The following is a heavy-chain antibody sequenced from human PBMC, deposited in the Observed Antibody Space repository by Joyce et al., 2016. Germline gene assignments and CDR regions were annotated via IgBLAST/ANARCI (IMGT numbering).Heavy chain of an antibody. D-gene: IGHD3-10*01. V-gene: IGHV4-61*01. CDR2: IYYSETT. Sequence: HLPESGPGLVKPSETLSLTCTISGDSFSDSSYYWSWIRQPPGKGLEWLVFIYYSETTHYNPSLGGRLSISAGAAKKQFSLRLPSVTSADTAVYYGATSLPSRVGGVQFFGLDVWGQGTTVIVS. CDR1: GDSFSDSSYY. CDR3: ATSLPSRVGGVQFFGLDV. J-gene: IGHJ6*02.